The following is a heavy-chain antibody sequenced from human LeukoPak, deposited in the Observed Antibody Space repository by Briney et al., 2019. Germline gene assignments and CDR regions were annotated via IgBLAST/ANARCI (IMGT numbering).Heavy chain of an antibody. CDR3: ARGHYQGFDY. CDR1: GGSISGFY. J-gene: IGHJ4*02. CDR2: MYDSGSI. Sequence: SETLSLTCTVSGGSISGFYWSWIRHPPGRGREWIGYMYDSGSINYNPSLKSRVTISADTSKNQFSLRLSSVTAADTAVYYCARGHYQGFDYWGQGTLVTVSS. D-gene: IGHD2-2*01. V-gene: IGHV4-59*01.